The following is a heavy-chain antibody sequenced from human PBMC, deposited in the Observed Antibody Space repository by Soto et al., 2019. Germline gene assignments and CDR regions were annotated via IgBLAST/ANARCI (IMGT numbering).Heavy chain of an antibody. V-gene: IGHV3-72*01. J-gene: IGHJ4*02. CDR3: ATDMAYDTSMARRSR. Sequence: PGGSLRLSCEASGFTFSDHYVDWVRQAPGKGLEWVGRSRDKPNSYSTEYAASVKGRFTISRDESQNSLYLQMHSLKTDDTAVYFCATDMAYDTSMARRSRWGQGTLVTVSS. D-gene: IGHD3-22*01. CDR1: GFTFSDHY. CDR2: SRDKPNSYST.